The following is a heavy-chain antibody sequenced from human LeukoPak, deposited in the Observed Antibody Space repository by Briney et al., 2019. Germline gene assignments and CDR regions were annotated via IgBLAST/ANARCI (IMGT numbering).Heavy chain of an antibody. J-gene: IGHJ4*02. CDR1: GLTFSDYA. CDR3: AKEVLSFGAAEN. D-gene: IGHD6-13*01. V-gene: IGHV3-30-3*01. CDR2: ISDDGSTK. Sequence: PGGSLRLSCAASGLTFSDYAMHWVRQAPGEGLEGMAVISDDGSTKYYAASVKGRFTISRDNSKNTLYLQMNSLRAEDTAVYYCAKEVLSFGAAENWGQGALVTVSS.